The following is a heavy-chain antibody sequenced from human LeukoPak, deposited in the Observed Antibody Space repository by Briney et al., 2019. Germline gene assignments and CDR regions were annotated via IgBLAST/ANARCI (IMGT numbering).Heavy chain of an antibody. D-gene: IGHD3-22*01. V-gene: IGHV1-46*01. J-gene: IGHJ4*02. CDR2: IYPSGDST. CDR3: AQDSSGYYLFDF. CDR1: GYTFTSYH. Sequence: ASVKVSCKASGYTFTSYHMHWVRQAPGQGLEWMGIIYPSGDSTNYAQKFQGRVTTTRDASTSTVYMELSSLRSEDTAVYYCAQDSSGYYLFDFWGQGTLVTVSS.